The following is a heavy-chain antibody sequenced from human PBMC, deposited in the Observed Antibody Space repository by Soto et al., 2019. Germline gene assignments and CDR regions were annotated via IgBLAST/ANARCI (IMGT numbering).Heavy chain of an antibody. J-gene: IGHJ6*02. CDR3: AKDLAAVAVWPVHYYYYGMDV. Sequence: LRLSCAGSRFTFSSYAMSWARQAPVKGLEWLSGISIGGDRTYYADSVKGRFTISRDNSQNTLYLQMNSLRAEDTAVYYCAKDLAAVAVWPVHYYYYGMDVWGQGTTVTVSS. CDR2: ISIGGDRT. CDR1: RFTFSSYA. V-gene: IGHV3-23*01. D-gene: IGHD6-19*01.